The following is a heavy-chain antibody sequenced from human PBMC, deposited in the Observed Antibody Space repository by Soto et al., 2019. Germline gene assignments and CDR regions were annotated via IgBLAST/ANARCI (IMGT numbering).Heavy chain of an antibody. CDR1: GFIFSEST. CDR3: VKQAHGLDGVAFDY. CDR2: VSTSGRST. J-gene: IGHJ4*02. D-gene: IGHD2-15*01. V-gene: IGHV3-64D*06. Sequence: PGGSLRLSCSASGFIFSESTIYWVRQVPGKGLEAISAVSTSGRSTYYADSVKDRFTISRGNSKNTLFLQMGGLRPEDTAIYYCVKQAHGLDGVAFDYWGQGTQVTVSS.